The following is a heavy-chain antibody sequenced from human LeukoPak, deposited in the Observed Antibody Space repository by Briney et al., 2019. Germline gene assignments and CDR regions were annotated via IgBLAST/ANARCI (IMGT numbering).Heavy chain of an antibody. J-gene: IGHJ4*02. Sequence: PGGSLRLPCAASGFTFSSYAMSWVRQAPGKGLEWVSAISGSGGSTYYADSVKGRFTISRDNSKNTLYLQMNSLRAEDTAVYYCASGYSYGYYFDYWGQGTLVTVSS. V-gene: IGHV3-23*01. CDR2: ISGSGGST. CDR3: ASGYSYGYYFDY. D-gene: IGHD5-18*01. CDR1: GFTFSSYA.